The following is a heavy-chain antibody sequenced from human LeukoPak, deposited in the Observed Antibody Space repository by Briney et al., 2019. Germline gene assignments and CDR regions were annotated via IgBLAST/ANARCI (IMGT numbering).Heavy chain of an antibody. CDR2: IWYDGSNK. CDR3: ARDYSSSWYISQAYYYGMDV. D-gene: IGHD6-13*01. Sequence: GGSLRLSCAASGFTFSSYGMHWVRQAPGKGLEWVAVIWYDGSNKYYADSVKGRFTISRDNSKNTLYLQMNSLRAEDTAVYYCARDYSSSWYISQAYYYGMDVWGQGTTVTVSS. J-gene: IGHJ6*02. CDR1: GFTFSSYG. V-gene: IGHV3-33*01.